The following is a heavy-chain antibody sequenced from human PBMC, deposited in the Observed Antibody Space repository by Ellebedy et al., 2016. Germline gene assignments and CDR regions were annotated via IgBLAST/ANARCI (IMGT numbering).Heavy chain of an antibody. Sequence: GESLKISCAASGFTFTTFWMSWVRQAPGKGLEWVANIKEDGSERHYVDSVEGRFTISRDNAKNSLYLQMDNLGAEDTAVYYCVRVGQFDFWGQGTLVTVSS. CDR3: VRVGQFDF. V-gene: IGHV3-7*03. CDR1: GFTFTTFW. J-gene: IGHJ4*02. CDR2: IKEDGSER.